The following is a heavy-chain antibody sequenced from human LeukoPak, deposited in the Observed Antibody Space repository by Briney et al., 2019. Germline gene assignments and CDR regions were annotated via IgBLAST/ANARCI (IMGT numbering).Heavy chain of an antibody. CDR1: GFTFSSYA. J-gene: IGHJ6*02. CDR3: ARETVYLEYYYGMDV. V-gene: IGHV3-30*04. CDR2: ISYDGSNK. Sequence: GRSLRLSCAASGFTFSSYAMHWLRQAPGKSLEGVAVISYDGSNKYYADSVKGRFTISRDNSKNTLYLQMNSLRAEDTAVYYCARETVYLEYYYGMDVWGQGTTVTVSS. D-gene: IGHD3-9*01.